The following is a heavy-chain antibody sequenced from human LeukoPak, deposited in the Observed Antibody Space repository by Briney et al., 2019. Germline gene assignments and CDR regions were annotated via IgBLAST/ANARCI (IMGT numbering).Heavy chain of an antibody. CDR1: GFDFKNHP. CDR2: VVGAGTTT. D-gene: IGHD6-19*01. V-gene: IGHV3-23*01. J-gene: IGHJ4*02. Sequence: GGSLRLSCTASGFDFKNHPMTWVRQAPGKGLEWVSAVVGAGTTTFYADSVKGRFTISRDNSKNTVYLQINSLRAGDTAVYYCAKARLSTGWAYNDYWGQGTLVTVSS. CDR3: AKARLSTGWAYNDY.